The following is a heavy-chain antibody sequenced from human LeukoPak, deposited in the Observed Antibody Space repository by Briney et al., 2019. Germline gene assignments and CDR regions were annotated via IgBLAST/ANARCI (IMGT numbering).Heavy chain of an antibody. CDR3: ARVLPQWLARYYFDY. Sequence: SETLSLTCTVSGDSISSSSYYWGWIRQPPGKGLEWIGTIYYSGSTYYNPSLESRVTISIDTSKNQFSLKLNSVTAADTAVYYCARVLPQWLARYYFDYWGQGSLVTVSS. V-gene: IGHV4-39*01. D-gene: IGHD6-19*01. CDR1: GDSISSSSYY. J-gene: IGHJ4*02. CDR2: IYYSGST.